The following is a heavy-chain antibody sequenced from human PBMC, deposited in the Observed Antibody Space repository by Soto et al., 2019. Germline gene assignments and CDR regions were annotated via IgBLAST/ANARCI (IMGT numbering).Heavy chain of an antibody. CDR2: INYGGST. Sequence: PSETLSLTCTVSGGSISGYYWSWIRQPPGKGLEWVGYINYGGSTNSNPSLKSRVTISVDTSKNQFSLKLSSVTAADTAVYYCARDTHYYDNIRYYQNCFHPCYKGPLVTVSS. CDR3: ARDTHYYDNIRYYQNCFHP. D-gene: IGHD3-22*01. CDR1: GGSISGYY. J-gene: IGHJ5*02. V-gene: IGHV4-59*01.